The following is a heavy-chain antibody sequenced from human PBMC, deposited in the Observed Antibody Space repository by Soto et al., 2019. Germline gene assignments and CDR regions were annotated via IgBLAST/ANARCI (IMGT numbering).Heavy chain of an antibody. Sequence: SQTLSLTCAISGDSVSSNSAAWNWIRQSPSRGLEWLGRTYYRSKWYNDYAVSVKSRITINPDTSKNQLSLQLNSVTPEDTAVYYCARGEGYNWNDGDFYYYYYMDVWGKGTTVTVSS. CDR1: GDSVSSNSAA. V-gene: IGHV6-1*01. J-gene: IGHJ6*03. D-gene: IGHD1-1*01. CDR3: ARGEGYNWNDGDFYYYYYMDV. CDR2: TYYRSKWYN.